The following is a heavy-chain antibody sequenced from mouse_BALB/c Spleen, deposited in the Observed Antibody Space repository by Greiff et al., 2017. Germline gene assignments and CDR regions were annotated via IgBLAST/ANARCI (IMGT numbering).Heavy chain of an antibody. CDR1: GYAFTNYL. V-gene: IGHV1-54*01. Sequence: QVQLKQSGAELVRPGTSVKVSCKASGYAFTNYLIEWVKQRPGQGLEWIGVINPGSGGTNYNVKFKGKATLTADKSSSTAYMQLSSLTSDDSAVYFCARWDRYFDVWGAGTTGTVSS. CDR3: ARWDRYFDV. CDR2: INPGSGGT. D-gene: IGHD4-1*01. J-gene: IGHJ1*01.